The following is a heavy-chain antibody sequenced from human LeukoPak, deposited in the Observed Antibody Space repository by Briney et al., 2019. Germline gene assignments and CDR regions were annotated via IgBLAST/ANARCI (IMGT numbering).Heavy chain of an antibody. V-gene: IGHV4-59*01. D-gene: IGHD3-22*01. J-gene: IGHJ6*03. CDR1: GGSISSYY. CDR3: ARSGYYPNHYYYYYMDV. Sequence: SETLSLTCTVSGGSISSYYWSWIRQPPGKGLEWIGYIYYSGSTNYNPSLKSRVTISVDTSKNQFSLKLSSVTAADTAVYYCARSGYYPNHYYYYYMDVWGKGTTVTVSS. CDR2: IYYSGST.